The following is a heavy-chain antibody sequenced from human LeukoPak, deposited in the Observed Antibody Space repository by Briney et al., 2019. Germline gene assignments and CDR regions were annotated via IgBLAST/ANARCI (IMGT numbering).Heavy chain of an antibody. J-gene: IGHJ5*02. CDR1: GGSISSGDYY. CDR2: IYYSGST. Sequence: PSQTLSLTCTVSGGSISSGDYYWRWIRRPPGKGLEWIGYIYYSGSTYYNPSLKSRVTISVDTSKNQFSLKLSSVTAADTAVYYCAREAIVVVPAAIERWFDPWGQGTLVTVSS. D-gene: IGHD2-2*02. V-gene: IGHV4-30-4*01. CDR3: AREAIVVVPAAIERWFDP.